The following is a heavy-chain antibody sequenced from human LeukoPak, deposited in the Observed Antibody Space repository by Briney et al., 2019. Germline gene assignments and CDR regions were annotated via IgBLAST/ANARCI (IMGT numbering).Heavy chain of an antibody. CDR1: GYTFTSYG. D-gene: IGHD6-19*01. Sequence: ASVKVSCKASGYTFTSYGISWVRQAPGQGLEWMGWISAYNGNTNYAQKLQGRVTMTTDTSTSTAYMELRSLRSDDTAVYYCARDRPRIAVAGPGSFDYWGQGTLVTVSS. CDR2: ISAYNGNT. V-gene: IGHV1-18*01. CDR3: ARDRPRIAVAGPGSFDY. J-gene: IGHJ4*02.